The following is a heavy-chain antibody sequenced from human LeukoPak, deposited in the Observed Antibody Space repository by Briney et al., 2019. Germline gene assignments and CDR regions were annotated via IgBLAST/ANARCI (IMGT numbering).Heavy chain of an antibody. J-gene: IGHJ4*02. D-gene: IGHD3-22*01. CDR2: MNPNSGNT. Sequence: ASVKVSCKASGYTFTSYDINRVRQATGQGLEWMGWMNPNSGNTGYAQKFQGRVTITRNTSISTAYMELSSLRSEDPAENYRARGRTRRDSSGYYYLIDYWGQGTLVTVSS. CDR1: GYTFTSYD. CDR3: ARGRTRRDSSGYYYLIDY. V-gene: IGHV1-8*03.